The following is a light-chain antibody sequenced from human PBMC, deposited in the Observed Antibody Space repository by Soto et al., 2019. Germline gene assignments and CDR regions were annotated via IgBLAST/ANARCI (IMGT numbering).Light chain of an antibody. CDR2: GAS. J-gene: IGKJ4*01. CDR1: QSINSF. CDR3: QQTYILPLT. Sequence: DIQITQSPPSLSSYVLDIVSITCRASQSINSFLNWYQQKPGKAPKLLIYGASGLQSGVLSRFSGSGSGTDFTLTISSLQPEDFATYYCQQTYILPLTFGGGTKVDIK. V-gene: IGKV1-39*01.